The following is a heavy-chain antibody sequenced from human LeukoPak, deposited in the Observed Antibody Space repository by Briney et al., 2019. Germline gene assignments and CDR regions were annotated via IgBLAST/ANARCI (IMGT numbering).Heavy chain of an antibody. Sequence: GGSLRLSCAASGFTLSTYPMHWVRQAPGKGLEWVAVTSYDGSNKYYTDSVKGRFTISRDNSKNTLYLQMNSLRAEDTAVYYCARDGGTIFGVITGDSWGQGTLVTVSS. J-gene: IGHJ4*02. CDR2: TSYDGSNK. V-gene: IGHV3-30-3*01. CDR3: ARDGGTIFGVITGDS. CDR1: GFTLSTYP. D-gene: IGHD3-3*01.